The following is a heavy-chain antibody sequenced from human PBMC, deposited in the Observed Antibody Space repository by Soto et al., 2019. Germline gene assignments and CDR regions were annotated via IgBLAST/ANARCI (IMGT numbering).Heavy chain of an antibody. D-gene: IGHD6-13*01. Sequence: QVQLVQSGAEVKKPGSSVKVSCKASGGTLNKLAITWVRRAPGQGLEWLGGIIPMFGIPNYPQKFQGRVTITADDSTNTSHMELHSLTSDDTAVYYCARGGTSGWLKGAYDVWGQGTMVTVSS. CDR1: GGTLNKLA. CDR2: IIPMFGIP. V-gene: IGHV1-69*01. CDR3: ARGGTSGWLKGAYDV. J-gene: IGHJ3*01.